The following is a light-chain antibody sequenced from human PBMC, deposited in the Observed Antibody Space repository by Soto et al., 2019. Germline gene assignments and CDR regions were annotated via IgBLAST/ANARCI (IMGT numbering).Light chain of an antibody. CDR1: QSVSGN. Sequence: EIVMTQSPATLSVSPGERATLSCRASQSVSGNLAWYQQKPGQAPRLLIYGASTRATGIPARFSGSGSGTEFTLAISSLQSEDFAVYFCQQYNDWPSLTFGGGTKVEIK. CDR2: GAS. V-gene: IGKV3-15*01. CDR3: QQYNDWPSLT. J-gene: IGKJ4*01.